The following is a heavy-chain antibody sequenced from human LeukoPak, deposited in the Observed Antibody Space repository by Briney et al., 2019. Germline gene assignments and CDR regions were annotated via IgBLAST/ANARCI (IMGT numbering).Heavy chain of an antibody. CDR3: ARDPVALVVVPAAAHDAFDI. Sequence: SETLSLTCAVYGGSFSGYYWSWIRQPPGKGLEWIGEINHSGSTNYNPSLKSRVTISVDTSKNQFSLKLSSVTAADTAVYYCARDPVALVVVPAAAHDAFDIWGQGTVVTVSS. CDR2: INHSGST. J-gene: IGHJ3*02. CDR1: GGSFSGYY. D-gene: IGHD2-2*01. V-gene: IGHV4-34*01.